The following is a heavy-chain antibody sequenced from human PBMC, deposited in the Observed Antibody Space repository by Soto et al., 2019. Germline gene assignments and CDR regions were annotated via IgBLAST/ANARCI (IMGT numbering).Heavy chain of an antibody. Sequence: QVQLVQSGTEVKKPGASVKVSCKASGYTFTSHDINWVRQATGQGLEWMGWMNPNSGNTGYAQKFQGRVTMTRNTSISTAYMELSSLRSEDTAVYYCARWDYGVYARFDYWSQGTLVTVSS. J-gene: IGHJ4*02. CDR3: ARWDYGVYARFDY. CDR2: MNPNSGNT. CDR1: GYTFTSHD. V-gene: IGHV1-8*01. D-gene: IGHD4-17*01.